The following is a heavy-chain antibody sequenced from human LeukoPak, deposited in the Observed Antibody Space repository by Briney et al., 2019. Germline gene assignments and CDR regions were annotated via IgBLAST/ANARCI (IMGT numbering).Heavy chain of an antibody. CDR3: ARERGGRAAAYNWFDP. D-gene: IGHD6-13*01. J-gene: IGHJ5*02. CDR2: IYTSGST. V-gene: IGHV4-61*02. Sequence: PSETLSLTCTVSGGSISSGSYYWSWIRQPAGKGLEWIGRIYTSGSTNYNPSLKSRVTISVDTSKNQFSLKLSSVTAADTAVYYCARERGGRAAAYNWFDPWGQGTLVTVSS. CDR1: GGSISSGSYY.